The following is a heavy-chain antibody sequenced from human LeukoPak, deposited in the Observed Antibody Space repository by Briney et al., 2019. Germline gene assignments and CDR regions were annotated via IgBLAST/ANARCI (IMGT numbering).Heavy chain of an antibody. D-gene: IGHD6-13*01. Sequence: GGSLRLSCAASDFTLSDYYMTWIRQAPGKGLEWPSYISDSGSDMYSADSVKGRFTISRDNAKNSLYLQMNSLRAEDTAVYYCARSYRATAGIVDVWGQGTTVTVSS. CDR1: DFTLSDYY. V-gene: IGHV3-11*01. CDR3: ARSYRATAGIVDV. J-gene: IGHJ6*02. CDR2: ISDSGSDM.